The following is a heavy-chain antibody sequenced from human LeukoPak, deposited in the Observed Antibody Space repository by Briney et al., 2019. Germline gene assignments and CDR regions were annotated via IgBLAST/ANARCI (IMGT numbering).Heavy chain of an antibody. J-gene: IGHJ6*02. CDR1: GFTFSSYG. Sequence: GGSLRLSCAASGFTFSSYGMHWVRQAPGKGLEWVAVISYDGSNKYYADSVKGRFTISRDNSKNTLYLQMNSLRAEDTAVYYCAKEHQGVGAYYYCYGMDVWGQGTTVTVSS. D-gene: IGHD1-26*01. V-gene: IGHV3-30*18. CDR2: ISYDGSNK. CDR3: AKEHQGVGAYYYCYGMDV.